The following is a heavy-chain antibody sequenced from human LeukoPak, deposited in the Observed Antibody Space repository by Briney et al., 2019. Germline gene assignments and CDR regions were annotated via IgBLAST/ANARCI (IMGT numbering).Heavy chain of an antibody. J-gene: IGHJ4*02. Sequence: SETLSLTCTVSGGSISSSSYYWGWIRQPPGKGLEWIGNIYYSGSTYYNPSLKSRVTISEDTSKNQFSLKLSSVTAADTAEYYCARLNDYGDYVAHWGQGTLVTVSS. CDR2: IYYSGST. CDR3: ARLNDYGDYVAH. V-gene: IGHV4-39*01. D-gene: IGHD4-17*01. CDR1: GGSISSSSYY.